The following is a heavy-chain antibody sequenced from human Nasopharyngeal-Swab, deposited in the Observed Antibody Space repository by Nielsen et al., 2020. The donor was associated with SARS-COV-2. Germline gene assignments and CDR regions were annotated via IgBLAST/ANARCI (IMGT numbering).Heavy chain of an antibody. V-gene: IGHV3-33*01. CDR3: ARVAAAGGDV. J-gene: IGHJ6*02. D-gene: IGHD6-13*01. Sequence: WIRQPPGKGLEWVAVIWYDGSNKYYADSVKGRFTISRDNSKNTLYLQMNSLRAEDTAVYYCARVAAAGGDVWGQGTTVTVSS. CDR2: IWYDGSNK.